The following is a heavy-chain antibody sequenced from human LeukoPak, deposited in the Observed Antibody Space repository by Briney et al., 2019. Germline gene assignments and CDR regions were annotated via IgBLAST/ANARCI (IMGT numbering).Heavy chain of an antibody. V-gene: IGHV3-21*01. CDR1: GFTFSSYS. J-gene: IGHJ5*02. D-gene: IGHD1-26*01. CDR2: ISSSSSYI. CDR3: ARVTRGSYPGSWFDP. Sequence: PGGSLRLSCAASGFTFSSYSMNWVRQAPGKGLEWVSSISSSSSYIYYADSVKGRFTISRDNAKNSLYLQMNSLRAEDTAVYYCARVTRGSYPGSWFDPWGQGALVTVSS.